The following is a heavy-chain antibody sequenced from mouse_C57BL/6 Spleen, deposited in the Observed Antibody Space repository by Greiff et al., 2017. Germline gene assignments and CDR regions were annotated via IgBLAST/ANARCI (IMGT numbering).Heavy chain of an antibody. Sequence: VQLKQSGTVLARPGASVKMSCKTSGYTFTSYWMHWVKQRPGQGLEWIGAIYPGNSDTSYNQKFQGKAKLTAVQSASTAYLELRRLTTEDFSDCYCTVNYDYPDYWGQGTTLTVSS. D-gene: IGHD2-4*01. V-gene: IGHV1-5*01. CDR2: IYPGNSDT. CDR3: TVNYDYPDY. J-gene: IGHJ2*01. CDR1: GYTFTSYW.